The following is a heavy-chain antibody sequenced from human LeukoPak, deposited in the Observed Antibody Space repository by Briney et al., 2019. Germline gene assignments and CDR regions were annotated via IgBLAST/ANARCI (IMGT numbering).Heavy chain of an antibody. D-gene: IGHD6-25*01. CDR1: GFTFSSYG. J-gene: IGHJ6*03. CDR2: IWYDGSNK. Sequence: PGRSLRLSCAASGFTFSSYGMHWVRQAPGKGLEWGAVIWYDGSNKYYADSVKGRFTISRDNSKNTLYLQMNSLRAEDTAVYYCAKDQMRLRSYYYMDVWGKGTTVTVSS. V-gene: IGHV3-33*06. CDR3: AKDQMRLRSYYYMDV.